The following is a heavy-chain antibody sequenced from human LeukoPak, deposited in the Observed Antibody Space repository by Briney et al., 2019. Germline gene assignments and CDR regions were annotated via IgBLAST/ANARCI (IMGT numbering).Heavy chain of an antibody. D-gene: IGHD3-22*01. Sequence: PSETLSLTCTVSGGSISSSSYYWGWIRQPPGKGLEWIGSIYYSGSTYYNPSLKSRVTISVDTSKNQFSLKLSSVTAADTAVYYCARLSWVYYYDSSGYYYSFHNYYYYYMDVWGKGTTVTVSS. CDR1: GGSISSSSYY. CDR2: IYYSGST. J-gene: IGHJ6*03. V-gene: IGHV4-39*07. CDR3: ARLSWVYYYDSSGYYYSFHNYYYYYMDV.